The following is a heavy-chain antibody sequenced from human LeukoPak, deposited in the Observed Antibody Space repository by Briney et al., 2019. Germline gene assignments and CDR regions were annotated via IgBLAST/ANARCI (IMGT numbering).Heavy chain of an antibody. J-gene: IGHJ4*02. Sequence: SQTLSLTCAISGDSVSSNSAAWSWIRQSPSRGLEWLGRTYYKSKWYNDYAVSLKSRITINPDTSKNQFSLHLNSVTPEDTAVYYCARNRKGLGGTNFSFDYWGQGTLVTVSS. CDR3: ARNRKGLGGTNFSFDY. CDR2: TYYKSKWYN. V-gene: IGHV6-1*01. CDR1: GDSVSSNSAA. D-gene: IGHD3-16*01.